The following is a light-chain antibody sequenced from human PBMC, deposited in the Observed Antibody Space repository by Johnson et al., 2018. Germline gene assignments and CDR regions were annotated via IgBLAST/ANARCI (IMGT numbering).Light chain of an antibody. CDR2: ENN. J-gene: IGLJ1*01. CDR1: SSNIGNNY. Sequence: QSVLTQPHSVSAAPGQKVTISCSGSSSNIGNNYVSWYQQLPGTAPKLLIYENNKRPSGIPDRFSGSKSGTSATLGITGLQTGDEADYYCGTGDSSLSAGNVFGTGTKVTVL. V-gene: IGLV1-51*02. CDR3: GTGDSSLSAGNV.